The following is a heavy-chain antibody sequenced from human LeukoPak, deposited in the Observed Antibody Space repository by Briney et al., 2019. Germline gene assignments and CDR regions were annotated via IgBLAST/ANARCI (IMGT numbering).Heavy chain of an antibody. CDR1: GFTFSSYA. D-gene: IGHD6-13*01. V-gene: IGHV3-23*01. Sequence: GGSLRLSCAASGFTFSSYAMSWVRQAPGKGLEWVSAISGSGGSTYYADSVKGRLTISRDNSKNTLYLQMNSLRAEDTAVYYCAKRIAAAGTYYFDYWGQGTLVTVSS. CDR2: ISGSGGST. J-gene: IGHJ4*02. CDR3: AKRIAAAGTYYFDY.